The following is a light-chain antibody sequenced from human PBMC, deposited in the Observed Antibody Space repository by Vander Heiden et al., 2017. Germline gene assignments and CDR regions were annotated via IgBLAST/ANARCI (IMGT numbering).Light chain of an antibody. Sequence: DIQMTQSPSSLSASVGDRVTITCRASQSISSYLNLYQQKPGKAPKLLIYAASSLQSGVPSRFSGSGSGTDFTLTISSLQPEDFATYYCQHSYSTPLTFGQGTRLEIK. J-gene: IGKJ5*01. CDR1: QSISSY. CDR2: AAS. V-gene: IGKV1-39*01. CDR3: QHSYSTPLT.